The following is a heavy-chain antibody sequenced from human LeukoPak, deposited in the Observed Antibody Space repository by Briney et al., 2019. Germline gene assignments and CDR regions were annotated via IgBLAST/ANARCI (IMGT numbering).Heavy chain of an antibody. D-gene: IGHD5-24*01. Sequence: PGGSLRLSCAASGFTFTSYAMSWVRQAPGKGLEWVSAISGSGGSTYYADSVKGGFTISRDNSKSTLFLQMNSLRAEDTAVYYCAKDPRVGSRVATPCHWGQGTLVTVSS. CDR1: GFTFTSYA. V-gene: IGHV3-23*01. CDR2: ISGSGGST. CDR3: AKDPRVGSRVATPCH. J-gene: IGHJ4*02.